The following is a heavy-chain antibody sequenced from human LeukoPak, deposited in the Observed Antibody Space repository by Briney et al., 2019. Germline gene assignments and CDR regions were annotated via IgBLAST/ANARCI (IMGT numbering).Heavy chain of an antibody. CDR3: VRGSYLRYFQH. D-gene: IGHD1-26*01. J-gene: IGHJ1*01. V-gene: IGHV4-34*01. CDR2: INHSGST. Sequence: TSETLSLTCAVYGGSFSGYYWGWIRQPPGKGLEWIGEINHSGSTNYNPSLKSRVTISVDTSKNQFSLKLSSVTAADTAVYYCVRGSYLRYFQHWGQGTLVTVSS. CDR1: GGSFSGYY.